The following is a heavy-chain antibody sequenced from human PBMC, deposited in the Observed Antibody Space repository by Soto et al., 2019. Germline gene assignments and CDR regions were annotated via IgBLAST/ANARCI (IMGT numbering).Heavy chain of an antibody. CDR3: ARSRTAGAKAYFDY. Sequence: SVKVSCKASGGTFSGYAISWVRQAPGQGLEWMGGIIPIFGTANYAQKFQGRVTITADESTSTAYMELSSLRSEDTAVYYCARSRTAGAKAYFDYWGQGTLVTVSS. CDR2: IIPIFGTA. V-gene: IGHV1-69*13. CDR1: GGTFSGYA. J-gene: IGHJ4*02. D-gene: IGHD4-17*01.